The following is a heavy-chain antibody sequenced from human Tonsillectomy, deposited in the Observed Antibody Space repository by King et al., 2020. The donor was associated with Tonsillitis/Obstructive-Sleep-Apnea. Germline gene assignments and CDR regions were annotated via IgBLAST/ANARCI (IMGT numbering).Heavy chain of an antibody. Sequence: VQLVQSGGGLVKPGGSLRLSCAASGFTFSNAWMSWVRQAPGKGLEWVGRIKSKTDGGTTDYAAPVKGRFTISRDDSKNTLYLQMNSLKTEDTAVYYCTPDHAGGGYYYGSGRPDYWGQGTLVTVSS. J-gene: IGHJ4*02. CDR1: GFTFSNAW. CDR3: TPDHAGGGYYYGSGRPDY. D-gene: IGHD3-10*01. V-gene: IGHV3-15*01. CDR2: IKSKTDGGTT.